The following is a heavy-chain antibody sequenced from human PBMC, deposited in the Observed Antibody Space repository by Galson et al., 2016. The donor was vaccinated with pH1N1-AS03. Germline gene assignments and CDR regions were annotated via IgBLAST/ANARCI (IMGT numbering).Heavy chain of an antibody. CDR1: GFSFSSYG. CDR3: VRDSNAWSFDY. CDR2: IPYDGNNK. V-gene: IGHV3-30*02. J-gene: IGHJ4*02. Sequence: SLRLSCAASGFSFSSYGMHWARQAPGKGLEWVAFIPYDGNNKYYSDSVKGRFTISRDNSKNTVYLQMNSLRSEDTGVYYCVRDSNAWSFDYWGQGALVTVSS. D-gene: IGHD2-2*01.